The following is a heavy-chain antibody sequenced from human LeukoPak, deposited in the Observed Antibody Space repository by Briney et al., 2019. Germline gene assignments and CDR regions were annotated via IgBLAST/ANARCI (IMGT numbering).Heavy chain of an antibody. CDR1: GFTFSNFG. V-gene: IGHV3-30*18. J-gene: IGHJ1*01. CDR2: ISYDGTNS. D-gene: IGHD6-19*01. CDR3: AKERRETVVGTVYFQH. Sequence: GRSLRLSCAASGFTFSNFGMHWVRQAPGKGLEWVAIISYDGTNSNYADSVKGRFTISRDNSKNTLYLQMNSLRAEDTAVYYCAKERRETVVGTVYFQHWGQGTLVTVSS.